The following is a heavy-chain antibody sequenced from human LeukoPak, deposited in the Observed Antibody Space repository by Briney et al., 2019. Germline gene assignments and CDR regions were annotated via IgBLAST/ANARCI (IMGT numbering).Heavy chain of an antibody. D-gene: IGHD3-16*02. CDR1: GFNFGDYA. Sequence: GGSLRLSCAASGFNFGDYAMHWVRQAPGKGLEWVSGVSYNSASIHYADSVKGRFTISRDNGKNSLYLQMDSLTVEDTALYYCAKVGPVSSYGFGFFNYWGQGTMVTVSS. CDR3: AKVGPVSSYGFGFFNY. J-gene: IGHJ4*02. CDR2: VSYNSASI. V-gene: IGHV3-9*01.